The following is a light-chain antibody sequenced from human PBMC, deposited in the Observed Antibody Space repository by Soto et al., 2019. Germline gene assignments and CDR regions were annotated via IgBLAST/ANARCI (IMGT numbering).Light chain of an antibody. CDR2: DVS. CDR3: SSYATSTTVL. V-gene: IGLV2-14*03. CDR1: SSDVGGYNY. J-gene: IGLJ2*01. Sequence: QSALTQPASVSGSPGQSITISCTGTSSDVGGYNYVSWYQQHPGRAPQLMIYDVSHRPSGVSHRFSGSRSGNTASLTISGLQAEDEADYYCSSYATSTTVLFGGGTKLTVL.